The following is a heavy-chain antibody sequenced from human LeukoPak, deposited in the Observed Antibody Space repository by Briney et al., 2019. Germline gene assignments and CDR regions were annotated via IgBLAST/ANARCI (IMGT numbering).Heavy chain of an antibody. D-gene: IGHD6-19*01. J-gene: IGHJ4*02. CDR3: ANRIAVAGTVY. Sequence: GGSLRLSCAASGFTVSSNYMSWVRQAPGKGLEWVSIIYSGGSTFYADSVKGRFTISRDNSKNTLYLQMNSLRAEDTAVYYCANRIAVAGTVYWGQGTLVTVSS. V-gene: IGHV3-53*01. CDR1: GFTVSSNY. CDR2: IYSGGST.